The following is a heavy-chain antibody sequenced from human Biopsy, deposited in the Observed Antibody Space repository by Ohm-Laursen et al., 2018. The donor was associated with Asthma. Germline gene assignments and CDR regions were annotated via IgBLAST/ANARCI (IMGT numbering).Heavy chain of an antibody. V-gene: IGHV3-23*01. Sequence: SLRLSCSASGFTFSNYAMSWVRQAPGKGLEWVSSITGSGGFTYYADSVKGRSTISRDKSENTLYLQINSLRAEDTAVYYCAREKVIESRGFQNWFDPWGQGTLVHVSS. CDR2: ITGSGGFT. D-gene: IGHD3-16*02. CDR1: GFTFSNYA. J-gene: IGHJ5*02. CDR3: AREKVIESRGFQNWFDP.